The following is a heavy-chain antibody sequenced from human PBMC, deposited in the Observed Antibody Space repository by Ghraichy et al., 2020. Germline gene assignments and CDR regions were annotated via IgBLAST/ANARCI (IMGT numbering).Heavy chain of an antibody. CDR2: IIPFLGLA. D-gene: IGHD5-18*01. V-gene: IGHV1-69*04. J-gene: IGHJ4*02. CDR3: ARGSELEGAVDTAMVDY. Sequence: SVKVSCKASGGTFSSYAISWVRQAPGQGLEWLGRIIPFLGLANYAQKFQGRVTITADKSASIAYMELRSLRSEDTAVYYCARGSELEGAVDTAMVDYWGQGTLVTVSS. CDR1: GGTFSSYA.